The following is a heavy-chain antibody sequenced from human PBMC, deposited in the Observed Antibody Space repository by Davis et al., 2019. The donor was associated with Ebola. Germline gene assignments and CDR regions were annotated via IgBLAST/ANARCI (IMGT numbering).Heavy chain of an antibody. J-gene: IGHJ4*02. CDR1: RGTFSSYA. CDR2: INPSGGST. CDR3: ATDLRGGFDY. Sequence: APVKVSRQASRGTFSSYAISWVRPAPGQGVEWMGIINPSGGSTSYAQKFQGRVTMTEDTSTDTAYMELSSLRSEDTAVYYCATDLRGGFDYWGQGTLVTVSS. D-gene: IGHD3-16*01. V-gene: IGHV1-46*01.